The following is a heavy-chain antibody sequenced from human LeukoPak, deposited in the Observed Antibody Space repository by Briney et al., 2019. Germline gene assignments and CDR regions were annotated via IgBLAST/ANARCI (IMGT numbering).Heavy chain of an antibody. Sequence: PSETLSLTCAVYGGSFSGYYWSWIRQPPGKGLEWVSAISGSGGSTYYADSVKGRFTISRDNSKNTLYLQMNSLRAEDTAVYYCAKVDYGDYPYDYWGQGTLVTVSS. CDR1: GGSFSGYY. CDR3: AKVDYGDYPYDY. J-gene: IGHJ4*02. CDR2: ISGSGGST. D-gene: IGHD4-17*01. V-gene: IGHV3-23*01.